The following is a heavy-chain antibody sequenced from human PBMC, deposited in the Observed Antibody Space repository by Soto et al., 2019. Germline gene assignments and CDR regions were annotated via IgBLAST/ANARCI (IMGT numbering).Heavy chain of an antibody. J-gene: IGHJ6*02. CDR3: ARECLYYDFWSGLMALYYYYGMDV. CDR2: IIPIFGTA. Sequence: GASVKVSCQASGGTFSSYAISWVRQAPGQGLEWMGGIIPIFGTANYAQKFQGRVTITADKSPRTAYMELSSLRSEDTAVYYCARECLYYDFWSGLMALYYYYGMDVWGQGTTVTVSS. CDR1: GGTFSSYA. V-gene: IGHV1-69*06. D-gene: IGHD3-3*01.